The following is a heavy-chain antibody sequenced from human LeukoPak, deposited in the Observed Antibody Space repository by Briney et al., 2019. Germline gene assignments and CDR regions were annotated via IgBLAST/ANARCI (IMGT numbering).Heavy chain of an antibody. CDR2: IYYSGST. D-gene: IGHD2-15*01. CDR1: GGSISSYY. Sequence: SETLSLTCTVSGGSISSYYWSWIRQPPGKGLEWLGYIYYSGSTNYNPSLKSRVTISVDTSKNQFSLKLSSVTAADTAVYYCARALGYCSGGSCVWFDPWGQGTLVTVSS. J-gene: IGHJ5*02. CDR3: ARALGYCSGGSCVWFDP. V-gene: IGHV4-59*01.